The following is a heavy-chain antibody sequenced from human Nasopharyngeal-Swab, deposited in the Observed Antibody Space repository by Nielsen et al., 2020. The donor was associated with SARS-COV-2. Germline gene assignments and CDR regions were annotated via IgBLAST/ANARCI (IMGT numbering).Heavy chain of an antibody. CDR3: ARDLSTGYYDSWSGYSNYYYYYGMDV. D-gene: IGHD3-3*01. Sequence: WIRQPPGKGLEWVSSISSSSSYIYYADSVKGRFTISRDNAKNSLYLQMNSLRAEDTAVYYCARDLSTGYYDSWSGYSNYYYYYGMDVWGQGTTVTVSS. J-gene: IGHJ6*02. V-gene: IGHV3-21*01. CDR2: ISSSSSYI.